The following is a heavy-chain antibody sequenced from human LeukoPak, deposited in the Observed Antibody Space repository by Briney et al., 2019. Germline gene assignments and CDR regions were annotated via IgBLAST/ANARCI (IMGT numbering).Heavy chain of an antibody. CDR1: GFTFSSYW. J-gene: IGHJ4*02. CDR2: IKEDGSEK. CDR3: ARASGGYFDY. D-gene: IGHD6-25*01. V-gene: IGHV3-7*01. Sequence: GGSLRLSCAASGFTFSSYWMSWVRQAPGMGLELVAKIKEDGSEKYYVDSVKGRFTISRDNARNSLYLQLNSLRAGDTAVYYCARASGGYFDYWGQGTLATVSS.